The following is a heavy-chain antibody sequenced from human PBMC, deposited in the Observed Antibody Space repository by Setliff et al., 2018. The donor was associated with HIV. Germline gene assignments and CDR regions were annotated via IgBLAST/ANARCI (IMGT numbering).Heavy chain of an antibody. CDR3: AIVRATGKPPLLNWYFDL. D-gene: IGHD1-26*01. CDR2: INAYNGNT. J-gene: IGHJ2*01. V-gene: IGHV1-3*01. Sequence: ASVKVSCKASGYTFTNHLLYWVRQAPGQRLEWMGWINAYNGNTRYSQKFQGRVTITRDTSASTAYMELSSLKSQDTAVYYWAIVRATGKPPLLNWYFDLWGRGTLVTVSS. CDR1: GYTFTNHL.